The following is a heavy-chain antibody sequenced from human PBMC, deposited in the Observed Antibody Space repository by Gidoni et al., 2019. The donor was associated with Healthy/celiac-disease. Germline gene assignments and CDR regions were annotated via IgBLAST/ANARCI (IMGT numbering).Heavy chain of an antibody. CDR2: FDPEDGET. J-gene: IGHJ3*02. D-gene: IGHD1-26*01. V-gene: IGHV1-24*01. CDR3: ATRSKYSGSLNTGLDI. CDR1: GYTLTELS. Sequence: QVQLVQSGAEVKKPGASVKVSCKVSGYTLTELSMHWVRQAPGKGLEWMGGFDPEDGETIYAQKCQGRVTMTEDTSTDTAYMELSSLRSEDTAVYYCATRSKYSGSLNTGLDIWGQGTMVTVSS.